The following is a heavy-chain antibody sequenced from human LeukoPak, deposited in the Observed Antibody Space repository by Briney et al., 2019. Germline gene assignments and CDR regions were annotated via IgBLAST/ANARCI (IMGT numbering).Heavy chain of an antibody. Sequence: GGSLRLSCAASGFTFSSYWMSWVRQAPGKGLEWVANIKQDGSEKYYVDSVKGRFTISRDNAKNSLYLQMNSLRAEDTAVYYCARDSFYYGSGSYYPNQFDYWGQGTLVTVSS. CDR2: IKQDGSEK. D-gene: IGHD3-10*01. V-gene: IGHV3-7*01. CDR3: ARDSFYYGSGSYYPNQFDY. CDR1: GFTFSSYW. J-gene: IGHJ4*02.